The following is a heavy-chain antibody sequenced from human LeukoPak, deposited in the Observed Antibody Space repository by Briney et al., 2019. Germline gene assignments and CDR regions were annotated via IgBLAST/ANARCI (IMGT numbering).Heavy chain of an antibody. CDR1: GYTFTSYY. J-gene: IGHJ5*02. CDR3: MRDEQYSSSSRGINWFDP. CDR2: INLSGGST. V-gene: IGHV1-46*01. Sequence: ASVKVSCKASGYTFTSYYMHWVRQAPGQGLEWMGIINLSGGSTSYAQKFQGRVTINRDTSTSTVYIELSSLRSEDTAVYYCMRDEQYSSSSRGINWFDPWGQGTLVTVSS. D-gene: IGHD6-6*01.